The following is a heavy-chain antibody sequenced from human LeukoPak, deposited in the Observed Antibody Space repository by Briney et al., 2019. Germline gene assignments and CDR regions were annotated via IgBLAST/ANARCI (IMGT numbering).Heavy chain of an antibody. CDR2: IIPILGIA. V-gene: IGHV1-69*04. CDR1: GGTSSSYA. D-gene: IGHD2-15*01. Sequence: SVKVSCKASGGTSSSYAISWVRQAPGQGLEWMGRIIPILGIANYAQKFQGRVTITADKSTSTAYMELSSLRSEDTAVYYCAREPHPHCSGGSCFNFDYWGQGTLVTVSS. J-gene: IGHJ4*02. CDR3: AREPHPHCSGGSCFNFDY.